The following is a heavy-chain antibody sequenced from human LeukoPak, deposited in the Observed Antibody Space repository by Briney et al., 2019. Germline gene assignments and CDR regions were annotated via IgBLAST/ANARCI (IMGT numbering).Heavy chain of an antibody. D-gene: IGHD5-18*01. V-gene: IGHV4-61*01. CDR2: IYYRGSG. Sequence: SETLSLTCTVSGGSVSSGLYYWSWIRQPPGKGLEWIGHIYYRGSGDYNPSLKSRVTISVDTSKNQFSLKLSSVTAADTAVYYCARVAMVTGYYFDYWGQGTLVTVSS. J-gene: IGHJ4*02. CDR3: ARVAMVTGYYFDY. CDR1: GGSVSSGLYY.